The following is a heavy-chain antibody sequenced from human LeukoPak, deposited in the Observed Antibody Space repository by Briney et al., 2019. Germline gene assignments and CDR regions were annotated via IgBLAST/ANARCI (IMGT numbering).Heavy chain of an antibody. D-gene: IGHD1-1*01. CDR3: ARYVPVRTGTTRASFDY. CDR2: INHSGST. Sequence: PSETLTLTCAVYGGSFGDYDWSWIRQPPGKGLEWIGEINHSGSTNYNPSLKNRVTMSVDTSTTQFPPKLTSVTTADTAVYDCARYVPVRTGTTRASFDYWGQGTLVTVSS. V-gene: IGHV4-34*01. J-gene: IGHJ4*02. CDR1: GGSFGDYD.